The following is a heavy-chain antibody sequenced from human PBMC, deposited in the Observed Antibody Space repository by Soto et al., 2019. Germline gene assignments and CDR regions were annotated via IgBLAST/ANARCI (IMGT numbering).Heavy chain of an antibody. CDR2: ISYDGSNK. J-gene: IGHJ5*02. V-gene: IGHV3-30-3*01. Sequence: GGSLRLSCAASGFTFSSYAMHWVRQAPGKGLEWVAVISYDGSNKYYADSVKGRFTISRDNSKNTLYLQMNSLRAEDTAVYYCATRLGIAAAGTPNWFDPWGQGTLVTVSS. D-gene: IGHD6-13*01. CDR3: ATRLGIAAAGTPNWFDP. CDR1: GFTFSSYA.